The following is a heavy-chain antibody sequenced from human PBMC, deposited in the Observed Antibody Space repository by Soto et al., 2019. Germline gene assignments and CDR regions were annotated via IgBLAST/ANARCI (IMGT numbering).Heavy chain of an antibody. CDR1: GFSFRNYA. Sequence: EVQLLESGGGLVQPGGSLRLSCAASGFSFRNYAMSWVRQAPGKGLEWISTLTGSSSNIYYADSVKGRFAISRDNSRNTLYLKMNSLTAEATAVYYCANGRATYGLLTHDYWGQGTLVTVSS. J-gene: IGHJ4*02. CDR2: LTGSSSNI. V-gene: IGHV3-23*01. CDR3: ANGRATYGLLTHDY. D-gene: IGHD3-10*01.